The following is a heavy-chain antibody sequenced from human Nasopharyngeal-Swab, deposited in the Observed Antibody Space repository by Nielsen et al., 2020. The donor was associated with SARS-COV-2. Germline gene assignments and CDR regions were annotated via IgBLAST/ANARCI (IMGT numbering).Heavy chain of an antibody. CDR3: ARDGGLRYFDWLFEYYGMDV. Sequence: SETLSLTCTVSGGSVSSGSYYWRWIRQPPGKGLEWIGYIHYSGSTNYNPSLKSRVTISVDTSKNQFSLKLSSVTAADTAVYYCARDGGLRYFDWLFEYYGMDVWGQGTTVTVSS. CDR1: GGSVSSGSYY. D-gene: IGHD3-9*01. CDR2: IHYSGST. J-gene: IGHJ6*02. V-gene: IGHV4-61*01.